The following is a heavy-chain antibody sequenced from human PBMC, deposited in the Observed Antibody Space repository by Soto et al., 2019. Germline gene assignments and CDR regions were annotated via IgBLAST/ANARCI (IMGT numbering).Heavy chain of an antibody. J-gene: IGHJ6*02. Sequence: ASVKVSYKASGYTFTSYGISWVRQAPGQGLEWMGWISAYNGNTNYAQKLQGRVTMTTDTSTSTAYMELRSLRSDDTAVYYCARIGTVGTGVLGYYYGMDVWGQGTTVTVSS. D-gene: IGHD2-21*02. V-gene: IGHV1-18*01. CDR1: GYTFTSYG. CDR2: ISAYNGNT. CDR3: ARIGTVGTGVLGYYYGMDV.